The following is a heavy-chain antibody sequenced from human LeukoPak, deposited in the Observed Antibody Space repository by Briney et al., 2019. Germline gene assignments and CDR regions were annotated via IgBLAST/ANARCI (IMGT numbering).Heavy chain of an antibody. Sequence: GGSLRLSCAASGFTFSDYYMSWIRQAPGKGLEWVSYISSSGSTMYYADSVKGRFTISRDNAKNSLYLQMNSLRAEDTAVYYCARASVYYYDSSGYYYWGQGTLVTVSS. CDR2: ISSSGSTM. J-gene: IGHJ4*02. CDR1: GFTFSDYY. CDR3: ARASVYYYDSSGYYY. D-gene: IGHD3-22*01. V-gene: IGHV3-11*01.